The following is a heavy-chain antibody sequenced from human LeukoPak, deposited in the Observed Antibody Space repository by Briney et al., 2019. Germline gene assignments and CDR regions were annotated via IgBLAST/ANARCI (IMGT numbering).Heavy chain of an antibody. D-gene: IGHD4/OR15-4a*01. J-gene: IGHJ5*02. CDR1: GFTFSSYA. Sequence: GGSLRLSCAASGFTFSSYAMHWVRQAPGKGLEWVAVISYDGSNKYYADSVKGRFTISRDNSKNTLYLQMNSLRAEDTAVYYCARARGDYGFDYGYNWFDPWGQGTLDTVSS. CDR2: ISYDGSNK. CDR3: ARARGDYGFDYGYNWFDP. V-gene: IGHV3-30-3*01.